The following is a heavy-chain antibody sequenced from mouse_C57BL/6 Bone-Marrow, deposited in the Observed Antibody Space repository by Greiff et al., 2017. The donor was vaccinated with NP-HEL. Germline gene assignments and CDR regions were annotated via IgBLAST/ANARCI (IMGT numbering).Heavy chain of an antibody. D-gene: IGHD1-1*01. CDR2: IWTGGGT. Sequence: VKLMESGPGLVAPSQSLSITCTVSGFSFTSYAISWVRQPPGKGLEWLGVIWTGGGTNYNSALKSRLSISKDNSKSQVFLKMNSLQTDDTARYYCARPSLITTVEGGLAYWGQGTLVTVSA. V-gene: IGHV2-9-1*01. J-gene: IGHJ3*01. CDR3: ARPSLITTVEGGLAY. CDR1: GFSFTSYA.